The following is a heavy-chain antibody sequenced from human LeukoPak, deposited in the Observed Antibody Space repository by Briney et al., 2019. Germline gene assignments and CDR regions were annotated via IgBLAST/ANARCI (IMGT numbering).Heavy chain of an antibody. J-gene: IGHJ4*02. CDR3: ARDLRDVVVVSATLGGY. CDR2: ISYDGDNK. Sequence: GGSLRLSCTASGFTFDAYSMHWVRQAPGKGLEWVALISYDGDNKFYADSVQGRFTISRDNSKNILYLQMNSLRPEDTAVYYCARDLRDVVVVSATLGGYWGQGMLVTVSS. D-gene: IGHD2-15*01. V-gene: IGHV3-30-3*01. CDR1: GFTFDAYS.